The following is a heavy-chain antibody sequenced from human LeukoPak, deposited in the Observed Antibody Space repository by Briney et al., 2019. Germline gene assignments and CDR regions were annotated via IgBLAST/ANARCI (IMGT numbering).Heavy chain of an antibody. D-gene: IGHD3-10*01. CDR1: GYSISTGYY. CDR3: ARDSAFGFPFDY. CDR2: IYTSGST. Sequence: SETLSLTCTVSGYSISTGYYWDWIRQPPGKGLEWIGRIYTSGSTNYNPSLKSRVTISVDTSKNQFSLKLSSVTAADTAVYYCARDSAFGFPFDYWGQGTLVTVSS. J-gene: IGHJ4*02. V-gene: IGHV4-38-2*02.